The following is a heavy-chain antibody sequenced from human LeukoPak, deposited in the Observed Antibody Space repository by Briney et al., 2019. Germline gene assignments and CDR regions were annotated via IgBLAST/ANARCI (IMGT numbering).Heavy chain of an antibody. D-gene: IGHD1-1*01. V-gene: IGHV4-59*08. CDR1: GGSISSYY. Sequence: SETLSLTCTVPGGSISSYYWSWIRQPPLKGLGWSWYINDSGSTNSNPSLKSRVTLSVDTSKNKLSLKLSSVTAADTAVYYCTRRGRNNWGEGNDYWGQGTLVTVSS. J-gene: IGHJ4*02. CDR2: INDSGST. CDR3: TRRGRNNWGEGNDY.